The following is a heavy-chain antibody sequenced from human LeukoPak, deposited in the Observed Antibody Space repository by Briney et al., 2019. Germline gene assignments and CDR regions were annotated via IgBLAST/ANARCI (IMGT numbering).Heavy chain of an antibody. V-gene: IGHV4-39*07. J-gene: IGHJ4*02. CDR3: ARVSVVAGNDY. D-gene: IGHD6-19*01. Sequence: PSETLSLTCTVSGGSISSSSYYWGWIRQPPGKGLEWIGEINHSGSTNYNPSLKSRVTISVDTSKNQFSLKLSSVTAADTAVYYCARVSVVAGNDYWGQGTLVTVSS. CDR1: GGSISSSSYY. CDR2: INHSGST.